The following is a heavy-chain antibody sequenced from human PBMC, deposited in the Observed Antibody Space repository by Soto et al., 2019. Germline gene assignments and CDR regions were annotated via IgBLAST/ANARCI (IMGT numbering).Heavy chain of an antibody. D-gene: IGHD6-19*01. Sequence: EVQLVESGGGLVQPGGSLRLSCAASGFTFSSYWMHWVRQAPGKGPVWVSRINSDGSSTNYADSVKGRFTISRDNAKNTLYLQMTSLRAEDTAVYYCATGSGWYSPDYWGQGTLVTVSS. V-gene: IGHV3-74*01. CDR3: ATGSGWYSPDY. J-gene: IGHJ4*02. CDR1: GFTFSSYW. CDR2: INSDGSST.